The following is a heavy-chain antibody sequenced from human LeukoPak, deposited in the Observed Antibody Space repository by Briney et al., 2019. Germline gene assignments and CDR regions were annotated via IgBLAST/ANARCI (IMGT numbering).Heavy chain of an antibody. Sequence: SETLSLTCAVYGGSFSGYYWSWIRQPPGKGLEWIGEINHSGSTNYNPSLKSRVTISVDTSKNQFSLKLSSVTAADTAVYYCVRDVNYYDSSGKIDYWGQGTLVAVSS. CDR1: GGSFSGYY. V-gene: IGHV4-34*01. CDR2: INHSGST. CDR3: VRDVNYYDSSGKIDY. J-gene: IGHJ4*02. D-gene: IGHD3-22*01.